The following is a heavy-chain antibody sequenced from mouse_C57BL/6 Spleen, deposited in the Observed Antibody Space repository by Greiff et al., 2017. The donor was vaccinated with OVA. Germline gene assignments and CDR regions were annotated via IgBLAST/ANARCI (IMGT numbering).Heavy chain of an antibody. CDR3: ANDAMDY. Sequence: QVQLQQSGPELVKPGASVKISCKASGSAFSSSWMNWVKQRPGKGLEWIGRIYPGDGDTNYNGKFKGKATLTADKSSSTAYMQLSSLTSEDSAVYFCANDAMDYWGQGTSVTVSS. CDR1: GSAFSSSW. J-gene: IGHJ4*01. V-gene: IGHV1-82*01. CDR2: IYPGDGDT.